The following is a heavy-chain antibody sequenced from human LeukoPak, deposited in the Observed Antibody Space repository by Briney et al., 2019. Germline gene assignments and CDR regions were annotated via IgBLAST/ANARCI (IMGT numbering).Heavy chain of an antibody. Sequence: ASVKVSCKASGGTFSSYAISWVRQAPGQGLEWMGGIIPIFGTANYAQMFQGRVTITADESTSTAYMELSSLRSEDTAVYYCARSQNYGSGSYYDYYYYGMDVWGQGTTVTVSS. CDR2: IIPIFGTA. V-gene: IGHV1-69*13. CDR1: GGTFSSYA. CDR3: ARSQNYGSGSYYDYYYYGMDV. J-gene: IGHJ6*02. D-gene: IGHD3-10*01.